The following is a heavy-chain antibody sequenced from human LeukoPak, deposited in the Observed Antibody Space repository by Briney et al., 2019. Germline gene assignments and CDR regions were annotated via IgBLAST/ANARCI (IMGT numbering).Heavy chain of an antibody. CDR3: ARGRGIAVRF. CDR2: IYYNGST. J-gene: IGHJ4*02. D-gene: IGHD6-19*01. V-gene: IGHV4-59*01. CDR1: GGSISTYY. Sequence: SETLSLACTVSGGSISTYYWSWIRQPPGKGLEWIGYIYYNGSTNYSPSLKSRVTISVDTSKNQFSLRLTSVTAADTAVYYCARGRGIAVRFWGQGTLVTVSS.